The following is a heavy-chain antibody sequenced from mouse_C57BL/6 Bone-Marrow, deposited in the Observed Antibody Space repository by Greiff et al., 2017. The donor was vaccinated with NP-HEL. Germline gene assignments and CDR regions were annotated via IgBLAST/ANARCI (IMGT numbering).Heavy chain of an antibody. CDR2: IYIGNGYT. V-gene: IGHV1-58*01. CDR3: AREESPSSDGDLDY. J-gene: IGHJ2*01. Sequence: EVKLMESGAELVRPGSSVKMSCKTSGYTFTSYGINWVKQRPGQGLEWIGYIYIGNGYTEYNEKFKGKATLTSDTSSSTAYMQLSSVTSEDSAIYFCAREESPSSDGDLDYWGQGTTLTVSS. D-gene: IGHD1-1*01. CDR1: GYTFTSYG.